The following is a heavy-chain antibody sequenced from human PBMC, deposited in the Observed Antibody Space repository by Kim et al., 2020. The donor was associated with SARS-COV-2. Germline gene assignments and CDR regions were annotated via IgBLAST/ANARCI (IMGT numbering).Heavy chain of an antibody. D-gene: IGHD3-3*01. V-gene: IGHV4-39*01. J-gene: IGHJ4*02. Sequence: SLKSRVTLSVDTSKNQFSLKLSSVTAADTAVYYCARSITIFGVVNNYFDYWGQGTLVTVSS. CDR3: ARSITIFGVVNNYFDY.